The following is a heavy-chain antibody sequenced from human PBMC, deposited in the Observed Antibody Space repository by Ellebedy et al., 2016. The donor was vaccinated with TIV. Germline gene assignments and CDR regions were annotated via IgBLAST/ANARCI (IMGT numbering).Heavy chain of an antibody. CDR2: IYSGGST. D-gene: IGHD3-16*01. J-gene: IGHJ6*02. CDR3: ARDLVPTFAGPPGRRLVADYYGMDV. Sequence: GGSLRLXCAASGFTVSSNYMSWVRQAPGKGLEWVSVIYSGGSTYYADSVKGRFIISRDNSKNTLYLQMNSLRAEDTAVYYCARDLVPTFAGPPGRRLVADYYGMDVWGQGTTVTVSS. V-gene: IGHV3-66*01. CDR1: GFTVSSNY.